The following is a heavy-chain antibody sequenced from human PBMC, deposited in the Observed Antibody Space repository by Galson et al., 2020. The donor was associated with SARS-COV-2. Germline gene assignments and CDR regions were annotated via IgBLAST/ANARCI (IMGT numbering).Heavy chain of an antibody. J-gene: IGHJ2*01. CDR1: GGSISNNDW. Sequence: SETLSLTCTVSGGSISNNDWWSWVRQPPGKGLEWIGEISQSVTTHYNPSLKSRVTISGDKSKNQISLKLSSVTAADTAVYYCARDSGYCTDGVCYRYWYFDLLGRGTLVTVSS. CDR3: ARDSGYCTDGVCYRYWYFDL. CDR2: ISQSVTT. V-gene: IGHV4-4*02. D-gene: IGHD2-8*01.